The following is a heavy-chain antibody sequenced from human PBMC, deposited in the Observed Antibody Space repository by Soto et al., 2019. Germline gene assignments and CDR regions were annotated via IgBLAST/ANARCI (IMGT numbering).Heavy chain of an antibody. CDR3: ARDRRATYSSGWFDY. CDR1: GFTFSTYA. J-gene: IGHJ4*02. CDR2: ISYDGSNK. D-gene: IGHD6-19*01. Sequence: QVQLVESGGGVVQPGRSLRLSCAASGFTFSTYAMHWVRQAPGKGLEWVAVISYDGSNKYYADSVKGRFTISRDNSKNTLYLQMNSLRAEDTAVYYCARDRRATYSSGWFDYWGQGTLVTVSS. V-gene: IGHV3-30-3*01.